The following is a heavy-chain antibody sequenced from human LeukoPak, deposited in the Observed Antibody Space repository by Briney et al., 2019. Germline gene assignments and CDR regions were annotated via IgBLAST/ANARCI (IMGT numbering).Heavy chain of an antibody. CDR3: ARESTYYYDSSGYYSVRLFDY. J-gene: IGHJ4*02. V-gene: IGHV4-4*07. CDR2: IYTSGST. CDR1: GGSISSYY. Sequence: SETLSLTCTVSGGSISSYYWSWIRQPAGKGLEWIGRIYTSGSTNYNPSLKSRVTMSVDTSKNQFSLKLSSVTAADTAVYYCARESTYYYDSSGYYSVRLFDYRGQGTLVTVSS. D-gene: IGHD3-22*01.